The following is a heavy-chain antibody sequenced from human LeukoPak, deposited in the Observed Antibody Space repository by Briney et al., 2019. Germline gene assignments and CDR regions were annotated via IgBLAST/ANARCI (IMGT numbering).Heavy chain of an antibody. V-gene: IGHV3-30*18. Sequence: GGSLRLSCAASGFTFSSYGMHWVRQAPGKGLECVAVISYDGSNKYYADSVKGRFTISRDNSKNTLYLQMNSLRAEDTAVYYCAKDLDPGDDGDQQGVFDYWGQGTLVTVSS. CDR1: GFTFSSYG. CDR2: ISYDGSNK. CDR3: AKDLDPGDDGDQQGVFDY. D-gene: IGHD4-17*01. J-gene: IGHJ4*02.